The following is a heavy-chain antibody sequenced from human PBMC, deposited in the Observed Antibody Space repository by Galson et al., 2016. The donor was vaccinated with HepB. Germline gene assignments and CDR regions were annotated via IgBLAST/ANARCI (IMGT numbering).Heavy chain of an antibody. V-gene: IGHV3-23*01. CDR3: AKEGTIFGVVPYGMDV. CDR1: RFTFSSYA. J-gene: IGHJ6*02. Sequence: SLRLSCAASRFTFSSYAMSWVRQAPGKGLEWVSVISGSGGSTYYAGSVKGRFTTSRDNSKNTLYLQMNSLRAEDTAVYYCAKEGTIFGVVPYGMDVWGQGTKVIVSS. CDR2: ISGSGGST. D-gene: IGHD3-3*01.